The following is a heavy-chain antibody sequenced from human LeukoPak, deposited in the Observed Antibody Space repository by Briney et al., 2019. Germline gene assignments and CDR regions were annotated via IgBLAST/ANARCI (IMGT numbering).Heavy chain of an antibody. J-gene: IGHJ4*02. Sequence: SETLSLTCTVSGGSISSYYWSWLRQPPGKGLEWIGYIYYSGSTNYNPSLKSRVTISVDTSKNQFSLKLSSVTAADTAVYYCARSKLRSGYYEWGQGTLVTVSS. D-gene: IGHD3-22*01. CDR3: ARSKLRSGYYE. CDR1: GGSISSYY. CDR2: IYYSGST. V-gene: IGHV4-59*01.